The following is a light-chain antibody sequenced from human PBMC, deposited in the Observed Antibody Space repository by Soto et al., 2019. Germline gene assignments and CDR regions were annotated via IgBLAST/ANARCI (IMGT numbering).Light chain of an antibody. V-gene: IGKV1-27*01. CDR3: HSYNSIPRT. CDR1: QDIGND. CDR2: GAS. J-gene: IGKJ1*01. Sequence: DIQMTQSPTSLSASVGDRVTITCRASQDIGNDLAWYQQRPGNAPNLLIYGASILQSGVPSRFSGSGSGTHFTLTISSLQPEDVATYYCHSYNSIPRTFGQGTTVEIK.